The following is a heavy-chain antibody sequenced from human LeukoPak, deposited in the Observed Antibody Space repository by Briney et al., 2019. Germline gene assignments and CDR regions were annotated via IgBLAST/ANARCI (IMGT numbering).Heavy chain of an antibody. D-gene: IGHD6-13*01. CDR1: GFTFSTYW. J-gene: IGHJ4*02. Sequence: GRSLRLSCAASGFTFSTYWMSWVRQAPGKGLGWVANIKQDGSEKYYVDSVKGRFTISRDNAKNSLYLQMNSLRAEDTAMYYCARDSAGNDYWGQGTLVTVSS. CDR2: IKQDGSEK. V-gene: IGHV3-7*01. CDR3: ARDSAGNDY.